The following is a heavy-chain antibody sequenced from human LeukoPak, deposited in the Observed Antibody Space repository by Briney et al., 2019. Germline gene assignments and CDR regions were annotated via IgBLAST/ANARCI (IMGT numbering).Heavy chain of an antibody. D-gene: IGHD5-24*01. CDR3: AEGGRDGYMA. CDR1: GYTFADYY. V-gene: IGHV1-2*01. CDR2: INPNSGGT. J-gene: IGHJ5*02. Sequence: AASVTVTCKASGYTFADYYLHWLRQTPGQGLEWMGCINPNSGGTYYAPKFLDRVTSNRNTSISTAYIDLTRRTSEDTAVYYGAEGGRDGYMAWGQGTLVTVSS.